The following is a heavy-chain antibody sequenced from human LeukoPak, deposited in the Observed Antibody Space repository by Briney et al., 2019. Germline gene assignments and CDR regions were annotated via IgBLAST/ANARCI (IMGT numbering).Heavy chain of an antibody. Sequence: GGSLRLSCPASGFTFNSYAMSWVRQAPGKGLEWVSAISGSGRSTYYADSVKGRLTISRDNSKNTLYLQMNSLRAEDTAVYYCAKCIVSAAIDNAFDIWGQGTMVTVSS. CDR2: ISGSGRST. V-gene: IGHV3-23*01. CDR1: GFTFNSYA. J-gene: IGHJ3*02. D-gene: IGHD2-2*01. CDR3: AKCIVSAAIDNAFDI.